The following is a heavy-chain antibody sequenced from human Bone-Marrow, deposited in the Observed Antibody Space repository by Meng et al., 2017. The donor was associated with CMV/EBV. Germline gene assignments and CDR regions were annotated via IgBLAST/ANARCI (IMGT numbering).Heavy chain of an antibody. J-gene: IGHJ5*02. CDR2: IKWDGGST. CDR3: SRDLDLFGGSSPQWFDP. Sequence: FTFGDYGMGRVRRAPGKGLEWVSGIKWDGGSTGYADSVKGRINISRNNAKNSLYLQMNSLRAEDTALYYCSRDLDLFGGSSPQWFDPWGQGTLVTVSS. D-gene: IGHD6-13*01. CDR1: FTFGDYG. V-gene: IGHV3-20*03.